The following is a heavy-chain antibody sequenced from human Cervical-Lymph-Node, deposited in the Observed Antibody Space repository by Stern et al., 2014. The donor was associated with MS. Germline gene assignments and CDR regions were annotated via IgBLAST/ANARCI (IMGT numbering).Heavy chain of an antibody. D-gene: IGHD4-11*01. CDR3: ARDDDYTWRAIDY. CDR1: GYTFTYYA. CDR2: ISPYNGNT. Sequence: VPLVQSGAEVKKPGASVNVSCKTSGYTFTYYAISWIRQAPGHGLEWVVWISPYNGNTNFVQKLQGRVAMTTDTSTSTAYMELRSLRSDDTAVYYCARDDDYTWRAIDYWGQGTLVTVSS. J-gene: IGHJ4*02. V-gene: IGHV1-18*01.